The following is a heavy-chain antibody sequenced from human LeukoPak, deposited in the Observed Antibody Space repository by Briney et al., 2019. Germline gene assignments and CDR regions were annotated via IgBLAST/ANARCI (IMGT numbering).Heavy chain of an antibody. CDR3: ARVRAARDADY. V-gene: IGHV4-59*01. Sequence: SETLSLTCTVSGGSISSYYWSWIRQPPGKGLEWIGYIYYSGSTNYNPSLKSRVTISVDTSKNQFSLKLSSVTAADTAVYYCARVRAARDADYWGQGTLVTVSS. J-gene: IGHJ4*02. D-gene: IGHD2-21*02. CDR2: IYYSGST. CDR1: GGSISSYY.